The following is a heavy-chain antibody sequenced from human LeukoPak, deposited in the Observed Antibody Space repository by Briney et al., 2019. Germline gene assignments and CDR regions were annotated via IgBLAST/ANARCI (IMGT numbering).Heavy chain of an antibody. J-gene: IGHJ6*03. CDR1: GFTFSSYG. CDR3: AKDGPLDSITGYYYYYMDV. D-gene: IGHD2-15*01. V-gene: IGHV3-30*18. CDR2: ISYDGSNK. Sequence: PGGSLRLSCAASGFTFSSYGMHGVRQAPRRGREWVAVISYDGSNKYYADSVKGRFTISRDNSKNTLYLQMKSLRAEDTAVYYCAKDGPLDSITGYYYYYMDVWGKGTTVTVSS.